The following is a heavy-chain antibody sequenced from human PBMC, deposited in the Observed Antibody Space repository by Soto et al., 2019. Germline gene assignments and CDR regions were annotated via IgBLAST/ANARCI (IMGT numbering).Heavy chain of an antibody. CDR2: ISAYNGDT. Sequence: QVQLVQSGTEVKRPGASVKVSCKASGYSFISYGVSWVRQAPGQGLEWVGWISAYNGDTNYAQILQGRVTMTTDTSTATAYTELRSLRSADAAVYYCARGVVVLDPWGQGTVVTVST. D-gene: IGHD6-6*01. J-gene: IGHJ5*02. CDR3: ARGVVVLDP. CDR1: GYSFISYG. V-gene: IGHV1-18*01.